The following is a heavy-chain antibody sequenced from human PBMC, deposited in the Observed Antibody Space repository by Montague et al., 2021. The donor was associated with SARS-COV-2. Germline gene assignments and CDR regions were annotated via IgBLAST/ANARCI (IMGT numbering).Heavy chain of an antibody. V-gene: IGHV3-48*03. CDR3: ARAGEGYYYDSSGFLY. J-gene: IGHJ4*02. Sequence: SLRLSCAASGFIFSSYEMNWVRQAPRKGLEWVSYISNSGDTKYXXXSXXXRFTISRDNAKNSLYLQLSSLRAEDTAVYYCARAGEGYYYDSSGFLYWGQGILVTVSS. D-gene: IGHD3-22*01. CDR2: ISNSGDTK. CDR1: GFIFSSYE.